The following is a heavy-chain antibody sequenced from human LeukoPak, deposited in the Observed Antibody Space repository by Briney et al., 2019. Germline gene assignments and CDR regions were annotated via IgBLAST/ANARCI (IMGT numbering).Heavy chain of an antibody. CDR3: ARVRSGWPHDAFDI. Sequence: ASVKVSCKASGYTFTSYGINWVRQAPGQGLEWMGWINTNTGNPTYAQGFTGRFVFSLDTSVSTAYLQISSLKAEDTAVYYCARVRSGWPHDAFDIWGQGTMVTVSS. D-gene: IGHD6-19*01. CDR2: INTNTGNP. CDR1: GYTFTSYG. J-gene: IGHJ3*02. V-gene: IGHV7-4-1*02.